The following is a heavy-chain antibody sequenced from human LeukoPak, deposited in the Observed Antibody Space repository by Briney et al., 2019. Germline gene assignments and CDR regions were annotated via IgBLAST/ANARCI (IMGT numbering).Heavy chain of an antibody. V-gene: IGHV1-2*02. Sequence: ASVKVSCKASGYTFTGYYMHWVRQAPGQGLEWMGWINPNSGGTNYAQKFQGRVTMTRDTSISTAYMELSRLRSDDTAVYYCARDISQQLAQNWFDPWGQGTLVTVSS. CDR2: INPNSGGT. J-gene: IGHJ5*02. D-gene: IGHD6-13*01. CDR3: ARDISQQLAQNWFDP. CDR1: GYTFTGYY.